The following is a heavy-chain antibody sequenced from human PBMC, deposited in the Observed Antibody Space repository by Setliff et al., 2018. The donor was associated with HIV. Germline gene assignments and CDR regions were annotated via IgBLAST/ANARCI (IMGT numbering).Heavy chain of an antibody. CDR2: ISPTGNT. CDR1: GASISSYY. J-gene: IGHJ4*02. V-gene: IGHV4-59*03. CDR3: FLFYDDRSGFYWD. Sequence: PSETLSLTCSVSGASISSYYWSWIRQPPGKGLEWIGYISPTGNTNYNPSLKSRVTISTDTSKNQFSLNVRSVTAADTAVYYCFLFYDDRSGFYWDWGQGTPVTVSS. D-gene: IGHD3-22*01.